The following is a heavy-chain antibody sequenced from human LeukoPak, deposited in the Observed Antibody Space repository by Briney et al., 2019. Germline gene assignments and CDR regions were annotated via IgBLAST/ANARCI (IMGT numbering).Heavy chain of an antibody. V-gene: IGHV1-69*13. D-gene: IGHD2-15*01. CDR2: IIVVFGTT. J-gene: IGHJ5*02. CDR3: ASFAQLAHCSNGNCYDWFDP. CDR1: GGTFNNYA. Sequence: ASVKVSCKASGGTFNNYAINWVRQAPGQGPEWIGGIIVVFGTTDYAHRFQGRVTIIADESTSTVHMELSSLRSEDTAVYYCASFAQLAHCSNGNCYDWFDPWGQGTPVIVSS.